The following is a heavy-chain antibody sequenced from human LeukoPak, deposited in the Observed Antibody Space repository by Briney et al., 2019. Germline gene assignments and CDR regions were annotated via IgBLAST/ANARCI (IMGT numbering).Heavy chain of an antibody. V-gene: IGHV3-21*01. D-gene: IGHD6-13*01. CDR2: ISSSSSYI. CDR3: ARDRSTSSWYYFDY. Sequence: GSLRLSCAASGFTFSSYSMNWVRQAPGKGLEWVSSISSSSSYIYYADSVKGRFTISGDNAKNSLYLQMNSLRAEDTAVYYCARDRSTSSWYYFDYWGQGTLVTVSS. CDR1: GFTFSSYS. J-gene: IGHJ4*02.